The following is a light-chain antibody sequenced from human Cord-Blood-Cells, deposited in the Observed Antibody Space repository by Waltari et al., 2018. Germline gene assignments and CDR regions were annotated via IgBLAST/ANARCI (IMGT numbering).Light chain of an antibody. J-gene: IGKJ3*01. CDR1: PSVSSY. CDR2: EAS. CDR3: QQRSNWPLT. Sequence: EIVLTQSPATLSLSPGERATLSCRASPSVSSYLAWSQQKPGQAPRLLIYEASNRATGIPARSRCSGSGTDFTLTISILEPEDFAVYYCQQRSNWPLTFGPGTKVDIK. V-gene: IGKV3-11*01.